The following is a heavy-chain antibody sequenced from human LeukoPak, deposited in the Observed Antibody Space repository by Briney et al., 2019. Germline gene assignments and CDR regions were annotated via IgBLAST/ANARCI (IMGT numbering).Heavy chain of an antibody. CDR2: INPSSGGT. J-gene: IGHJ4*02. CDR3: ARDGSGGSSYGWPDY. CDR1: EYTFTGYY. V-gene: IGHV1-2*02. Sequence: ASVKVSCKASEYTFTGYYMHWVRQAPGQGLEWTGWINPSSGGTNYAQKFQGRVTRTRDTSISTAYMELSSLTSDDTAVYYCARDGSGGSSYGWPDYWGQGTLASVSS. D-gene: IGHD2-15*01.